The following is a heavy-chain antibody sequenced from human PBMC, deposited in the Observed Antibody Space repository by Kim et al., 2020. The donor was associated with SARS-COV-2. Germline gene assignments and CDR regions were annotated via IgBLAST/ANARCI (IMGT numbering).Heavy chain of an antibody. CDR2: IYHSGTT. V-gene: IGHV4-4*02. D-gene: IGHD4-17*01. Sequence: SETLSLTCAVSGDSISNRNWWSWVRQPPGKGLEWIGEIYHSGTTNYNPSLKSRVTMSLDKSRNQISLQLNSVTAADTAIYYCARSKPTTEGDYILVYWGQGTPVTVSS. CDR1: GDSISNRNW. CDR3: ARSKPTTEGDYILVY. J-gene: IGHJ4*02.